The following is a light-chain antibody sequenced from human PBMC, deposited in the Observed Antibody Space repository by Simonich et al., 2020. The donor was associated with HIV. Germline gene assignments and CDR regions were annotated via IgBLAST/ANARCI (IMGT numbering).Light chain of an antibody. CDR3: QQYYSSPPT. CDR2: WAS. CDR1: QSVLYSSNNKTY. Sequence: IVMTQSPDSLAVSLGVRDTINCKSSQSVLYSSNNKTYLAWYQQKPGQPPKLLIYWASTRESGVPDRFSGSGSGTDFTLTISSLQAEDVAVYYCQQYYSSPPTFGPGTKVDIK. V-gene: IGKV4-1*01. J-gene: IGKJ3*01.